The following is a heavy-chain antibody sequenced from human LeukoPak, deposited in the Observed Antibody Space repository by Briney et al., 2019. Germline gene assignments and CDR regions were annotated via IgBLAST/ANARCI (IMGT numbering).Heavy chain of an antibody. V-gene: IGHV3-48*02. Sequence: GGSLRLSCAASGFTFSSYSMNWVRQAPGKGLEWVSYISSSSSTIYYADSVKGRFTISRDNAKNSLYLQMNSLRDEDTAVYYCARDNSLYGSGSYYYAPDAFDIWGQGTMVTVSS. CDR3: ARDNSLYGSGSYYYAPDAFDI. J-gene: IGHJ3*02. D-gene: IGHD3-10*01. CDR1: GFTFSSYS. CDR2: ISSSSSTI.